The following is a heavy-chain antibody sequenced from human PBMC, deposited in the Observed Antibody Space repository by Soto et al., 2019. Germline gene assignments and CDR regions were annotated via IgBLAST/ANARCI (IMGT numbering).Heavy chain of an antibody. V-gene: IGHV4-34*01. CDR2: INHSGGT. CDR3: ARGGVQGAAAVDY. J-gene: IGHJ4*02. Sequence: QVQLQQWGAGLLKPSETLSLTCAVYGGSFSGYYWSWIRQPPGKGLEWIGEINHSGGTNYNPSLKSRVTISVDPSKNQFSLKLSSVTAADTAVYYCARGGVQGAAAVDYWGQGTLVTVSS. CDR1: GGSFSGYY. D-gene: IGHD6-13*01.